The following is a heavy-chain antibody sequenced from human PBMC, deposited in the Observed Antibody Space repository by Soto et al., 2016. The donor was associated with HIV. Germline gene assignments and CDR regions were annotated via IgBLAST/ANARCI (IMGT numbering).Heavy chain of an antibody. CDR2: ISGSGDST. J-gene: IGHJ4*02. Sequence: EVQLLDSGGALIQPGGSLRLSRAASGFTFSTYAMNWVRQAPGKGLEWVSSISGSGDSTFYADSVRGRFSISRDNLKTILYLQMDTLRAEDTAIYYCTKSVPYYYDSTGYYGGFDYWGQGTLVTVSS. CDR1: GFTFSTYA. D-gene: IGHD3-22*01. CDR3: TKSVPYYYDSTGYYGGFDY. V-gene: IGHV3-23*01.